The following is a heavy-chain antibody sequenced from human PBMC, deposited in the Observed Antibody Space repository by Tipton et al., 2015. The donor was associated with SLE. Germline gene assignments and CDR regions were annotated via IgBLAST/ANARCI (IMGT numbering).Heavy chain of an antibody. CDR2: VNIDGVTT. V-gene: IGHV3-74*03. CDR3: ARANWDDYFDS. Sequence: SGVTFSSHWMHWVRQAPGKGLVWVSRVNIDGVTTEYAHSVRGRFTISRDNSKNTLYLQMGSLRAEDMAVYYCARANWDDYFDSWGQGTLVTVSS. CDR1: GVTFSSHW. D-gene: IGHD7-27*01. J-gene: IGHJ4*02.